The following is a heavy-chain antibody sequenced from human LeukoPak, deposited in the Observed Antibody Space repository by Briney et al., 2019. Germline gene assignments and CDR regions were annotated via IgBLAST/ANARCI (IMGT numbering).Heavy chain of an antibody. V-gene: IGHV5-51*01. D-gene: IGHD4-17*01. CDR2: IYPGDSDT. CDR1: GYSFTSYW. Sequence: GESLKISCKGSGYSFTSYWIGWVRQMPGKGLEWMGIIYPGDSDTRYSPSFQGQVTISADKSISTAYLQWSSLKASDTAMYYCARTPSLYGDGNWFDPWGQGTLVTVSS. CDR3: ARTPSLYGDGNWFDP. J-gene: IGHJ5*02.